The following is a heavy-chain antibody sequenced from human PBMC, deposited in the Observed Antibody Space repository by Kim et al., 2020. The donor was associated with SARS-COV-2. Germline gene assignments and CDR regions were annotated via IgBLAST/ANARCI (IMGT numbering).Heavy chain of an antibody. D-gene: IGHD6-19*01. V-gene: IGHV4-39*01. CDR3: ARVIAVAGIPDY. CDR2: T. Sequence: TSDTPSFKSRVTIPIDTSKNQFSLNLSSVTAADTAVYYCARVIAVAGIPDYWGQGTLVTVSS. J-gene: IGHJ4*02.